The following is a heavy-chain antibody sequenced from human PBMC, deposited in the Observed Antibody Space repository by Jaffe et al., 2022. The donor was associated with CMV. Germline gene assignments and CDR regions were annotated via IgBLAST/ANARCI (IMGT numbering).Heavy chain of an antibody. D-gene: IGHD2-8*01. CDR1: GGSISSYY. CDR3: AGTYCTNGVCPTGFDY. CDR2: IYYSGST. Sequence: QVQLQESGPGLVKPSETLSLTCTVSGGSISSYYWSWIRQPPGKGLEWIGYIYYSGSTNYNPSLKSRVTISVDTSKNQFSLKLSSVTAADTAVYYCAGTYCTNGVCPTGFDYWGQGTLVTVSS. J-gene: IGHJ4*02. V-gene: IGHV4-59*08.